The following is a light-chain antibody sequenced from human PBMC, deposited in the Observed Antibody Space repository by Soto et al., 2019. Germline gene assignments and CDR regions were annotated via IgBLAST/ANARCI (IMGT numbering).Light chain of an antibody. V-gene: IGKV3-15*01. CDR3: LQRKKGRLHV. Sequence: ATLHGSPGKRATLSCRARQSLSSNLAWYQHRPGQAPRLVIHGASTRATVIPARFSGSGSGTDCTLTIIRLVPYGFPDSLCLQRKKGRLHVVGIGTKVDI. CDR2: GAS. J-gene: IGKJ1*01. CDR1: QSLSSN.